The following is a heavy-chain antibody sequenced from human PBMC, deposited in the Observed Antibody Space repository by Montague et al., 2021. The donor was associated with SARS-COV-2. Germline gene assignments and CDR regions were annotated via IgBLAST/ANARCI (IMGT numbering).Heavy chain of an antibody. CDR1: SGSIINRSYY. CDR2: IYYSGTT. Sequence: SETLSLTCTVSSGSIINRSYYWIWIRQPPGKELEWIGNIYYSGTTYYNPSLQSRGTISVDTSKNHLSLRMSSVTAADTAVYFCARGMTRGVTTPFDYWGQGSQVTVSS. CDR3: ARGMTRGVTTPFDY. V-gene: IGHV4-39*02. D-gene: IGHD3-10*01. J-gene: IGHJ4*02.